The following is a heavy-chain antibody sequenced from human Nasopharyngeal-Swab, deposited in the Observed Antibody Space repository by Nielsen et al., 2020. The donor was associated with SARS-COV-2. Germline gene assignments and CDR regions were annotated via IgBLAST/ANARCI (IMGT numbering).Heavy chain of an antibody. V-gene: IGHV3-30*02. Sequence: GGSLRLSCAASGFTFSSYAMSWVRQAPGKGLEWVAFIRYDGSNKYYADSVKGRFTISRDNSKNTLYLQMNSLRAEDTAVYYCADEMYSSGWLSLDYWGQGTLVTVSS. CDR3: ADEMYSSGWLSLDY. D-gene: IGHD6-19*01. CDR2: IRYDGSNK. CDR1: GFTFSSYA. J-gene: IGHJ4*02.